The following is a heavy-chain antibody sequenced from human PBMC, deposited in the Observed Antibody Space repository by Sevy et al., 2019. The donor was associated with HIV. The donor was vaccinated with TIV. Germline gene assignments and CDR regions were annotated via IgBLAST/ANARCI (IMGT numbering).Heavy chain of an antibody. CDR2: IYPTDSHI. J-gene: IGHJ4*02. Sequence: GESLKISCKGSGNNFSGYWVSWVRQLPGKGLEWMGIIYPTDSHIIYSPSLQGQVTISVDKSITTPYLQWRSLKTSDTAMYYCARSSSYYDNSGFYPFDFWGQGTLVTVSS. V-gene: IGHV5-51*01. CDR3: ARSSSYYDNSGFYPFDF. CDR1: GNNFSGYW. D-gene: IGHD3-22*01.